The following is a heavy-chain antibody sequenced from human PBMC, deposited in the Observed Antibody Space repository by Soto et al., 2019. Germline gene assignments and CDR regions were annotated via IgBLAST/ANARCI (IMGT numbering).Heavy chain of an antibody. Sequence: QITLKESGPTLVKPTQILTLTCTFSGYSLSTSGVGVGWIRQPPGKALEWLALIYWDDDKRYSPSLKSRLTITKDTSKNQVVLTMTNMDPVDTATYFCAHVYGGYDNFDYWGQGTLVTVPS. CDR3: AHVYGGYDNFDY. D-gene: IGHD5-12*01. J-gene: IGHJ4*02. V-gene: IGHV2-5*02. CDR1: GYSLSTSGVG. CDR2: IYWDDDK.